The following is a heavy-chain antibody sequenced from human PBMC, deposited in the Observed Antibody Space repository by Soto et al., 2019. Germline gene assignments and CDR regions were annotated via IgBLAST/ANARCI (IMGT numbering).Heavy chain of an antibody. Sequence: ASVKVSCKSSGGTFSTYAINWVRQAPGQGLEWMGGIIPIFGTTNYAQKFQGRVTMTRDTSISTAYMELSRLRSDDTAVYYCARVQYYDFWSGYFSWFDPWGQGTLVNV. J-gene: IGHJ5*02. CDR1: GGTFSTYA. D-gene: IGHD3-3*01. CDR2: IIPIFGTT. V-gene: IGHV1-69*05. CDR3: ARVQYYDFWSGYFSWFDP.